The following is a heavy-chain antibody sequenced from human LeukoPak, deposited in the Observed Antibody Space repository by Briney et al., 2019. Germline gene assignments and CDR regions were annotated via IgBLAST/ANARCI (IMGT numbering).Heavy chain of an antibody. D-gene: IGHD1-14*01. Sequence: GGSLRLSCAASGFTLSSYSMNWVRQAPGKGLEYVSYISSSSSTIYYADSVKGRFTISRDNSKNTLYLQMNSLRAEDTAVYYCARDNLSVFDYWGQGTLVTVSS. J-gene: IGHJ4*02. CDR3: ARDNLSVFDY. CDR1: GFTLSSYS. V-gene: IGHV3-48*01. CDR2: ISSSSSTI.